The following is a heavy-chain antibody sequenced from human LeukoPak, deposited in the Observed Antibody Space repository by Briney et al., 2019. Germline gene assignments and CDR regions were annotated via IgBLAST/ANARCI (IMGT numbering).Heavy chain of an antibody. V-gene: IGHV4-34*01. D-gene: IGHD5-18*01. J-gene: IGHJ4*02. CDR2: INHSGST. CDR1: GGSFSGYY. Sequence: SETLSLTRAVYGGSFSGYYWSWIRHPPGKGREWIGEINHSGSTNYNPSLKRRVTISVDTSKKQFSLKLSSVTAADTAVYYCARVRKGGYSYGSDYWGQGTLVTVSS. CDR3: ARVRKGGYSYGSDY.